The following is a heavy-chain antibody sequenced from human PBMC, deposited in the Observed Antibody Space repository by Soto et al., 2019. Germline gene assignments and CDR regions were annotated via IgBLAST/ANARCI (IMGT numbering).Heavy chain of an antibody. CDR1: GYTLTELS. Sequence: ASVKVSCKVSGYTLTELSMHWVRQAPGKGLEWMGGFDPEDGETIYAQKFQGRVTMTEDTSTDTAYMELSSLRSEDTAVYYCATPQSSQYYYDSSGYYRTRPFDYWGQGTLVTVSA. CDR2: FDPEDGET. D-gene: IGHD3-22*01. CDR3: ATPQSSQYYYDSSGYYRTRPFDY. V-gene: IGHV1-24*01. J-gene: IGHJ4*02.